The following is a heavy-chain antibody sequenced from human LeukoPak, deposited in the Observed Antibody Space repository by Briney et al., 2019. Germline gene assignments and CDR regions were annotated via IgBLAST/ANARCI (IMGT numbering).Heavy chain of an antibody. CDR3: ARRDIVVVPAAIFGAFDI. J-gene: IGHJ3*02. D-gene: IGHD2-2*02. CDR1: GFTFSSYG. V-gene: IGHV3-30*03. Sequence: GGSLRLSCAASGFTFSSYGMHWVRQAPGKGLEWVAVISYDGSNKYYADSVKGQFTISRDNSKNTLYLQMNSLRAEGTALYYCARRDIVVVPAAIFGAFDIWGQGTMVTVSS. CDR2: ISYDGSNK.